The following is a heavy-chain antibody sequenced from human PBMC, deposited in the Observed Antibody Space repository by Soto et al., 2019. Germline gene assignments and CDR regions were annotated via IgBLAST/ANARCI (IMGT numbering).Heavy chain of an antibody. J-gene: IGHJ5*02. CDR3: ARPRLGATILSGFDP. V-gene: IGHV4-39*01. CDR2: IYYSGSA. D-gene: IGHD3-3*01. CDR1: GGSISGSTYY. Sequence: SETLSLTCTVSGGSISGSTYYWAWIRQPPGKGPEWIGSIYYSGSAYDNPALKSRVTISVDTSKNQFSLKLTSVTAADTAVYFCARPRLGATILSGFDPWGQGTLVTVSS.